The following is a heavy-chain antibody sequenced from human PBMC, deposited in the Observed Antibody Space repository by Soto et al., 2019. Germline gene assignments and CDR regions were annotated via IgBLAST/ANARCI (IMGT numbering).Heavy chain of an antibody. Sequence: ASVKVSCKVSGYTFTSYYMHWVRQAPGQGLEWMGIINPSGGSTSYAQKFQGRVTMTRDTSTSTVYMELSSLRSEDTAVYYCAREVGATGNDRIVSSLPYGMDVWGQGTTVTVSS. J-gene: IGHJ6*02. D-gene: IGHD1-26*01. V-gene: IGHV1-46*01. CDR1: GYTFTSYY. CDR3: AREVGATGNDRIVSSLPYGMDV. CDR2: INPSGGST.